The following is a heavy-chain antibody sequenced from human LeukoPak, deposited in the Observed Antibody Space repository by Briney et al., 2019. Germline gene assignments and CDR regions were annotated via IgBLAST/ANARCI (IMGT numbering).Heavy chain of an antibody. CDR3: ASRDPSPIQLWFGAFDI. V-gene: IGHV3-53*01. CDR1: GFTVSSNY. CDR2: IYSGGST. D-gene: IGHD5-18*01. Sequence: PGGSLRLSCAASGFTVSSNYMSWVRQAPGKGLEWVSVIYSGGSTYYADSVKGRFTIFRDNSKNTLYLQMNSLRAEDTAVYYCASRDPSPIQLWFGAFDIWGQGTMVTVSS. J-gene: IGHJ3*02.